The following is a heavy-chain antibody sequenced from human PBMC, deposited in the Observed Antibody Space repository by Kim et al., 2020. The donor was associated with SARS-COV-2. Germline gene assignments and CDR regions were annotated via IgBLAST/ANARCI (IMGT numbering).Heavy chain of an antibody. J-gene: IGHJ4*02. CDR3: ARDRGGSPIV. CDR1: GGSISGHF. V-gene: IGHV4-4*07. D-gene: IGHD3-10*01. CDR2: IYASGST. Sequence: SETLSLTCTVSGGSISGHFWSWVRQSAGKGLEWIGRIYASGSTNYNPYLKSRVIMSVDTSKSYLSLNLSSVTAADTAVYFFARDRGGSPIVWGRGTLVTV.